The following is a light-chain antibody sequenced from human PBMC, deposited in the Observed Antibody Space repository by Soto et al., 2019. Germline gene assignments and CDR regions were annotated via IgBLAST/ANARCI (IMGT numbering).Light chain of an antibody. Sequence: QSVLTQPASVSGSPGQSITISCTGTSSDVGGYNYVSWYQQHPGKAPKLMIYEVSNRPSAVYNRFSGSKSGNTASLTISGLQAEDEADYYCSSYTSTSTLVFGPGTKVTV. CDR2: EVS. CDR1: SSDVGGYNY. J-gene: IGLJ1*01. V-gene: IGLV2-14*01. CDR3: SSYTSTSTLV.